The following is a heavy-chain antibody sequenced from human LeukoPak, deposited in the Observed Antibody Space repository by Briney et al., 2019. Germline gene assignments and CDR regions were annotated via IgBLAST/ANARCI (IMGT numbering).Heavy chain of an antibody. CDR3: ARDLLPPLNIVVVIAIGYAFDI. J-gene: IGHJ3*02. V-gene: IGHV3-48*01. D-gene: IGHD2-21*01. CDR2: ISSSGSTI. Sequence: GGSLRLSCAASGFTFDDYAMTWVRQAPGKGLEWVSYISSSGSTIYYADSVKGRFTISRDNSKNTLYLQMNSLRAEDTAVYYCARDLLPPLNIVVVIAIGYAFDIWGQGTMVTVSS. CDR1: GFTFDDYA.